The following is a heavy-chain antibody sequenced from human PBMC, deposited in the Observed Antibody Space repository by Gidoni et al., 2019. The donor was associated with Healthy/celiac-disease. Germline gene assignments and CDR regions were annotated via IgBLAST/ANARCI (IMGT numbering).Heavy chain of an antibody. CDR3: ARGTQGYYYYGMDV. J-gene: IGHJ6*02. Sequence: QVQLVQSGAEVKKPGSSVKVSCKASGGTFSSYAISWVRQAPGQGLEWMGGIIPIFGTATYAQKFQGRVTITADESTSTAYMELSSLRSEDTAVYYCARGTQGYYYYGMDVWGQGTTVTVSS. V-gene: IGHV1-69*01. CDR1: GGTFSSYA. CDR2: IIPIFGTA.